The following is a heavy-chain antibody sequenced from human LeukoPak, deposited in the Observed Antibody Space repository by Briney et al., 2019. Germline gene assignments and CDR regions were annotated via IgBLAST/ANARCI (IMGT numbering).Heavy chain of an antibody. J-gene: IGHJ5*02. CDR1: GGSFSGYY. Sequence: SETLSLTCAVYGGSFSGYYWSWIRQPPGKGLEWIGEINHSGSTNYNPSLKSRVTISVDTSKNQFSLKPSSVTAADTAVYYCARQDSSGWYLSWFDPWGQGTLVTVSS. V-gene: IGHV4-34*01. CDR3: ARQDSSGWYLSWFDP. D-gene: IGHD6-19*01. CDR2: INHSGST.